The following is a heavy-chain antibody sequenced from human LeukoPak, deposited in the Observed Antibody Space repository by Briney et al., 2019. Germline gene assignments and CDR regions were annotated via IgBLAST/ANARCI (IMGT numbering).Heavy chain of an antibody. CDR3: AGSEGQWLVRGTNFDY. CDR2: ISSSGSTI. V-gene: IGHV3-11*01. J-gene: IGHJ4*02. CDR1: GFTFSDYY. Sequence: GGSLRLSCAASGFTFSDYYMSWIRQAPGKGLEWVSYISSSGSTIYYADSVKGRFTISRDNAKNSLYLQMNSLRAEDTAVYYCAGSEGQWLVRGTNFDYWGQGTLVTVSS. D-gene: IGHD6-19*01.